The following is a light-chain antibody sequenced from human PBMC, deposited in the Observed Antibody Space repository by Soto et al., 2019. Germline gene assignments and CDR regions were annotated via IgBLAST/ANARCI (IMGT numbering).Light chain of an antibody. J-gene: IGKJ1*01. CDR1: QSVSSY. V-gene: IGKV3-11*01. CDR2: DAS. CDR3: HQSGNWPQP. Sequence: EIVLTQSPATLSLSPGEIATLSCRARQSVSSYFAWYQQKPGQAPRLLIYDASNRATGIPARFSGSRSGTDFALTNSSREPGDFAVYYCHQSGNWPQPFGQGTKVEIK.